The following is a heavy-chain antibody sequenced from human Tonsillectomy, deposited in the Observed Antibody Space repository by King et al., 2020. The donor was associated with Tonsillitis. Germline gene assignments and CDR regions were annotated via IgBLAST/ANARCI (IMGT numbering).Heavy chain of an antibody. V-gene: IGHV4-39*07. CDR3: AISVGTPSYRAGAFEI. CDR2: IYYSGTT. J-gene: IGHJ3*02. D-gene: IGHD6-19*01. CDR1: SGSISSSHYF. Sequence: QLQESGPGLVKPSETMSLTCTVSSGSISSSHYFWAWIRQPPGKGLEWIGSIYYSGTTYYNPSLATPVTISEDTSKNQFYLSLPSVPAADTAVYYCAISVGTPSYRAGAFEIWGQGTMVTVSS.